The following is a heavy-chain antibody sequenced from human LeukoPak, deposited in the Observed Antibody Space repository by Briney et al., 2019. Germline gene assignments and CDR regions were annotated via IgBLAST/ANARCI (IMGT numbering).Heavy chain of an antibody. D-gene: IGHD6-19*01. CDR2: INHSGST. Sequence: SETLSLTCAVYGGSFSGYYWSWIRQPPGKGLEWIGEINHSGSTNYNPSLKSRVTISVDTSKNQFSLKLSSVTAADTAVYYCARSRQWLPLYWYFDLWGRGTLVTVSS. J-gene: IGHJ2*01. V-gene: IGHV4-34*01. CDR1: GGSFSGYY. CDR3: ARSRQWLPLYWYFDL.